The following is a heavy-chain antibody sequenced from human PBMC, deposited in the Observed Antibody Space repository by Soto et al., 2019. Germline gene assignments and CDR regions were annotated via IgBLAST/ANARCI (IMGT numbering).Heavy chain of an antibody. V-gene: IGHV4-34*01. J-gene: IGHJ4*02. D-gene: IGHD3-3*01. CDR1: GGSFSGYY. CDR3: ARDFAYFDS. CDR2: IDHSGYT. Sequence: PSETLSLTCAVYGGSFSGYYWNWIRQPPGKGLEWIGEIDHSGYTNYNPSLKSRVTISVDTSKNQFSLRLTSVTAADTAVYFCARDFAYFDSWGQGTLVTVSS.